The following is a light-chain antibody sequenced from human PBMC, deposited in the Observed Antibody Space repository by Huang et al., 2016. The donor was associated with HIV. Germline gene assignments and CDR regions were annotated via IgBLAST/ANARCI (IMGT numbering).Light chain of an antibody. J-gene: IGKJ2*01. V-gene: IGKV3-20*01. CDR3: HQYGTSPYT. CDR1: QSLRHSF. CDR2: ASS. Sequence: EVLLTQSPGTLSSSPGERVTVSCRAGQSLRHSFVAWYPQRPGQAPRLLIYASSTRASGIPYRFTGSGSGTDFTRTISRLETSDFAMYYCHQYGTSPYTFGQGTNLDVK.